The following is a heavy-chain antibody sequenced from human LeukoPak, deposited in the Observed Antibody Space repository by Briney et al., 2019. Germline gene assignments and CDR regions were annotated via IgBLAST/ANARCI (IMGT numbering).Heavy chain of an antibody. J-gene: IGHJ4*02. V-gene: IGHV4-4*02. CDR3: AXXGXXXXXXGSYLPRTFDY. CDR2: IYHSGST. D-gene: IGHD3-16*02. CDR1: GGSISSSNW. Sequence: SETLSLTCAVSGGSISSSNWWSWVRQPPGKGLEWIGEIYHSGSTNYNPSLKSRVTISVDTSKNQFSLKLSSVTAADTAVYYXAXXGXXXXXXGSYLPRTFDYWGQGTLVTVSS.